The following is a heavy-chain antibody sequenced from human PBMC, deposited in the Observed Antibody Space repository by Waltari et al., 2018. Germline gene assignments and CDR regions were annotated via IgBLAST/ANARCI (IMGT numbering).Heavy chain of an antibody. D-gene: IGHD5-18*01. Sequence: QLQLQESGPGLVKPSETLSLTCTVSGGSISSSSYYWGWIRQPPGKGREWIGSIYYSGSTYYNPSLKSRVTISVDTSKNQFSLKLSSVTAADTAVYYCARLSGYSYGYGVWGQGTLVTVSS. V-gene: IGHV4-39*01. CDR2: IYYSGST. CDR3: ARLSGYSYGYGV. CDR1: GGSISSSSYY. J-gene: IGHJ4*02.